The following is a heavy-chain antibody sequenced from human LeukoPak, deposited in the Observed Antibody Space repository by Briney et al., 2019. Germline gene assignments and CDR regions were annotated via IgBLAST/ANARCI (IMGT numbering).Heavy chain of an antibody. D-gene: IGHD6-19*01. CDR3: AKVAGSRYFDI. Sequence: SETLSLTCTVSGGSVSTYYWSWIRQPAGKGLEWIGRFYSSGSTSYNPSLKSRVSMSIDTSKNQFSLNLTSATAADTAVYYCAKVAGSRYFDIWGRGTLVTVSS. CDR1: GGSVSTYY. J-gene: IGHJ2*01. CDR2: FYSSGST. V-gene: IGHV4-4*07.